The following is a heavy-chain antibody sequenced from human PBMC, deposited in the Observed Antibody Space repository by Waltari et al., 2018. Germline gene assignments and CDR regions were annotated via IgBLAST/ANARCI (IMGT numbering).Heavy chain of an antibody. J-gene: IGHJ3*02. D-gene: IGHD4-17*01. CDR3: AREEMDDDYGDNGRAFDI. V-gene: IGHV4-39*02. CDR2: IYYSGST. Sequence: QLQLQESGPGLVKPSETLSLTCTVSGGSISSSSYYWGWIRQPPGKGLEWIGSIYYSGSTYYNPSLKSRFTISRDNAKNSLYLQMNSLRAEDTAVYYCAREEMDDDYGDNGRAFDIWGQGTMVTVSS. CDR1: GGSISSSSYY.